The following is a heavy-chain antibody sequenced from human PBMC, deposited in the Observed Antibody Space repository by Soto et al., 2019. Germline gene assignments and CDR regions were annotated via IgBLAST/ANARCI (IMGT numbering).Heavy chain of an antibody. J-gene: IGHJ6*02. CDR3: ARQYYDILTGLHYGMDV. V-gene: IGHV4-39*01. D-gene: IGHD3-9*01. CDR1: SSSIIGIKYY. Sequence: SEKLSLTCTFTSSSIIGIKYYWVLDRKPAGKGLVWFGSIYYSGSTYYNPSLKSRVTISVDSSKNQFSLKLSSVTAADTAVYYCARQYYDILTGLHYGMDVWGQGTTVT. CDR2: IYYSGST.